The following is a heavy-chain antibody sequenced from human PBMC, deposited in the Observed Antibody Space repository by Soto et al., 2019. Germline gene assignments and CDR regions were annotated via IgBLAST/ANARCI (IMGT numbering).Heavy chain of an antibody. CDR1: GFTFSDYY. D-gene: IGHD2-2*02. Sequence: QVQLVESGGGLVKPGGSLRLSCAASGFTFSDYYMSWIRQAPGKGLEWVSYISSSSSYTNYADSVKGRFTISRDNAKNSLYLQMNSLRAEDTAVYYCARWGGEPAAINNWFDPWGQGTLVTVSS. J-gene: IGHJ5*02. CDR3: ARWGGEPAAINNWFDP. V-gene: IGHV3-11*06. CDR2: ISSSSSYT.